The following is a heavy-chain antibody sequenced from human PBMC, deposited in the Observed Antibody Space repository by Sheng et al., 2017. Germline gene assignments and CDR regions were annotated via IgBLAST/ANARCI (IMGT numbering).Heavy chain of an antibody. Sequence: QLQLQESGPGLVKPSETLSLTCTVSGGSISSSSYYWGWIRQPPGKGLEWIGSIYYSGSTYYNPSLKSRVTISVDTSKNQFSLKLSSVTAADTAVYYCARRVFWSGYSRGAFDIWGQGTMVTGLF. CDR2: IYYSGST. D-gene: IGHD3-3*01. CDR3: ARRVFWSGYSRGAFDI. J-gene: IGHJ3*02. CDR1: GGSISSSSYY. V-gene: IGHV4-39*01.